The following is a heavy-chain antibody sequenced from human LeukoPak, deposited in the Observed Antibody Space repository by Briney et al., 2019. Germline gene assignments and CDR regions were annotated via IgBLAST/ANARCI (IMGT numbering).Heavy chain of an antibody. CDR3: ARDCYGLGSYDH. V-gene: IGHV3-74*01. CDR1: GFTFSIYW. D-gene: IGHD3-10*01. J-gene: IGHJ4*02. Sequence: GGSLRLSCAASGFTFSIYWMHWVRQGPGKGLVWVSRINSDGSSTHYADSVKGRFTISRDNAKNTLYLQMNSVRAEDTAVYYCARDCYGLGSYDHWGQGTPVTVSS. CDR2: INSDGSST.